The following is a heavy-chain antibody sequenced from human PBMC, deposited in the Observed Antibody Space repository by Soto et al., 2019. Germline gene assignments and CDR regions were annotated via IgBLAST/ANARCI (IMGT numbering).Heavy chain of an antibody. D-gene: IGHD6-19*01. CDR1: GYTFTSYD. J-gene: IGHJ5*02. CDR3: ARVSEYSSGGYDCFDP. Sequence: ASVKVSCKASGYTFTSYDINWVRQATGQGLEWMGWMNPNNGNTGYAQKFQGRVTMTTNTSTSTAYMELRSLRSDDTAVYYCARVSEYSSGGYDCFDPWGQGTLVTVSS. CDR2: MNPNNGNT. V-gene: IGHV1-8*01.